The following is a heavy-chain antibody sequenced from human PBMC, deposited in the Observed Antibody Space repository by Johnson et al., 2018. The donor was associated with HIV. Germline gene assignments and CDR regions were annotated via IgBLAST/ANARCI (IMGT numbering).Heavy chain of an antibody. CDR3: ARGLIIQLWLQAAFDI. V-gene: IGHV3-20*04. Sequence: VQLVESGGGVVQPGGSLRLSCAASGFTFDDYGMSWVRQTPGKGLEWVSGINWNGGSTGYADSVKGRFTISRDNAKRSMYLQMDSLRAEDTAVYYCARGLIIQLWLQAAFDIWGQGTMVTVSS. CDR2: INWNGGST. CDR1: GFTFDDYG. J-gene: IGHJ3*02. D-gene: IGHD5-18*01.